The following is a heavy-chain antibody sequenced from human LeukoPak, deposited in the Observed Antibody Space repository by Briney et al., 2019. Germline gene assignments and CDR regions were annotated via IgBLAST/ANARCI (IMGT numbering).Heavy chain of an antibody. J-gene: IGHJ4*02. CDR3: ARHSTSGSDY. CDR1: GYSFTSYW. CDR2: IYPGDSDT. D-gene: IGHD6-19*01. V-gene: IGHV5-51*01. Sequence: GESLKISCKGSGYSFTSYWIGWVRQMPGKGLERMGIIYPGDSDTRYSPSFQGQVTISADKSITTAYLQWRSLKASDSAIYYCARHSTSGSDYWGQGTLLTVSS.